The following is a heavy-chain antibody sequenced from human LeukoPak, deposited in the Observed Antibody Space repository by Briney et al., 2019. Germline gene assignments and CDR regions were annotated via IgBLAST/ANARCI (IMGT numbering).Heavy chain of an antibody. CDR2: IYYSGST. CDR3: ARRTKYYYYYMDV. CDR1: GGSISSYY. J-gene: IGHJ6*03. V-gene: IGHV4-59*04. Sequence: SETLSLTCTVSGGSISSYYWSWIRQPPGKGLEWIGYIYYSGSTYYNPSLKSRVTISVDTSKNQFSLKLSSVTAADTAVYYCARRTKYYYYYMDVWGKGTTVTISS.